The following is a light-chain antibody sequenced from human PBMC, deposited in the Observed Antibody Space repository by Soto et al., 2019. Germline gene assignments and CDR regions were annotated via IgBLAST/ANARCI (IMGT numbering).Light chain of an antibody. Sequence: EIVLTQSPGTLSSSPGERATLSCRASQSVSSSYLAWCQQKPGQAPRLLIYGASSRATAIPDRFSGSGSGTDFTLTISRLEPEDFAVYYCQQYGSSLGGGTKVEIK. CDR2: GAS. J-gene: IGKJ4*01. CDR1: QSVSSSY. V-gene: IGKV3-20*01. CDR3: QQYGSS.